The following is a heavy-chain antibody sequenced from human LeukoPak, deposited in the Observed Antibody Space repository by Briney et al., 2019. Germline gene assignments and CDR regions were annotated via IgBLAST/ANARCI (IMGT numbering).Heavy chain of an antibody. D-gene: IGHD2-2*01. CDR1: GFTFSIYA. CDR3: ATGCVGSPNCQTTGYDH. Sequence: PGGSLRLSCAASGFTFSIYAMNWVRQAPGKGLEWVSGISDSGRNTYYSDSVKGRFTISRDNSESTVYLRMNSLTAEDTAQYYCATGCVGSPNCQTTGYDHWGQGTLVTVSS. CDR2: ISDSGRNT. V-gene: IGHV3-23*01. J-gene: IGHJ4*02.